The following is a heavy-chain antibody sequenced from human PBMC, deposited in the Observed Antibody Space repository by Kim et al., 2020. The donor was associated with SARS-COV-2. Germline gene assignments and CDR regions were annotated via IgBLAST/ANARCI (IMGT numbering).Heavy chain of an antibody. CDR3: ARHGDYGDSLNWFDP. J-gene: IGHJ5*02. Sequence: PSIKSRVTISVDTSKNQFSLRLSSVTAADTAVYYCARHGDYGDSLNWFDPWGQGTLVTVSS. V-gene: IGHV4-39*01. D-gene: IGHD4-17*01.